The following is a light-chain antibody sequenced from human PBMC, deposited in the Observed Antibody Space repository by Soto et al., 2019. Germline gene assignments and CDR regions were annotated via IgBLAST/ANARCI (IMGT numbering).Light chain of an antibody. CDR2: WAS. V-gene: IGKV4-1*01. J-gene: IGKJ4*01. CDR3: QQYYSCLT. Sequence: DIVMTQSPDSLAVSLGERATINCKSSQSVLYSSNNKNYLAWYQQKPGQPPKLLIYWASTRESGVPDRFSGSGSGTDFTLTISSLQAEDVAVYYCQQYYSCLTFGGGTKVEIK. CDR1: QSVLYSSNNKNY.